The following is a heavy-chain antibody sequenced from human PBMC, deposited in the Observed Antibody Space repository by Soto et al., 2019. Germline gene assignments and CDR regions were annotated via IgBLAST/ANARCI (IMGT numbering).Heavy chain of an antibody. CDR3: ARDHHYGMDV. CDR2: ISYDGSNK. Sequence: GSLRLCCAASVFTVSSYAMHWVRQAPGKGLEWVAVISYDGSNKYYADSVKGRFTISRDNSKNTLYLQMNSLRAEDTAVYYCARDHHYGMDVWGQGTTVTVSS. V-gene: IGHV3-30-3*01. CDR1: VFTVSSYA. J-gene: IGHJ6*02.